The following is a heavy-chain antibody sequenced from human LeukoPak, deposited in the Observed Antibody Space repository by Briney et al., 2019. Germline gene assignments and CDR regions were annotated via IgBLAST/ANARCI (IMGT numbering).Heavy chain of an antibody. CDR3: AVTPITPGAQFDY. CDR2: IYYSGST. J-gene: IGHJ4*02. D-gene: IGHD4-23*01. Sequence: PSQTLSLTCTVSGGSISSGGYYWSWIRQHPGKGLEWIGYIYYSGSTYYNPSLKSRVTISVDTSKNQFSLKLSSVTAADTAVYYCAVTPITPGAQFDYWGQGTLVTVSS. CDR1: GGSISSGGYY. V-gene: IGHV4-31*03.